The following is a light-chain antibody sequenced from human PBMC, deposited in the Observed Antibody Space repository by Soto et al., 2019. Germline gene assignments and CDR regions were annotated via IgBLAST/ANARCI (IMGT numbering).Light chain of an antibody. CDR3: RSSYGGLSGSV. CDR1: NSNIEGGYD. CDR2: GNN. J-gene: IGLJ2*01. V-gene: IGLV1-40*01. Sequence: QSVLTQPPSVSGAPGQWVTISCTGSNSNIEGGYDVHWYQQLPGTAPKLLIYGNNNRPSGVPDRFSGSRSATSVSLAITGRHADDEEDYYYRSSYGGLSGSVFGGGTKLTVL.